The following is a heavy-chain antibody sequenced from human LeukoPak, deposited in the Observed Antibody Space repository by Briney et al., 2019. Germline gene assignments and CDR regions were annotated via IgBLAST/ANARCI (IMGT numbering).Heavy chain of an antibody. CDR3: ARHRDTAMVTSYYYYYGMDV. Sequence: SETLSLTCTVSGGSISSYYWSWIQQPPGKGLEWIGYIYYSGSTNYNPSLKSRVTISVDTSKNQFSLKLSSVTAADTAVYYCARHRDTAMVTSYYYYYGMDVWGQGTTVTVSS. D-gene: IGHD5-18*01. J-gene: IGHJ6*02. CDR2: IYYSGST. V-gene: IGHV4-59*08. CDR1: GGSISSYY.